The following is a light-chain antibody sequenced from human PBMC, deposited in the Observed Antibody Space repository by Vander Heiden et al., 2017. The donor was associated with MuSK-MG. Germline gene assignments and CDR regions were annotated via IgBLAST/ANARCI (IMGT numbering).Light chain of an antibody. V-gene: IGKV4-1*01. CDR2: WAS. J-gene: IGKJ3*01. Sequence: DIVMTQSPDSLAVSLGERATINCKSSQSVLYSSNNKNYLAWYQQKPGQPPKLLIYWASTRESGVPDRFSGSGSGTDFTLTISSLQAEDVAVYYCQQDDSTPLVLGHGTKVDIK. CDR1: QSVLYSSNNKNY. CDR3: QQDDSTPLV.